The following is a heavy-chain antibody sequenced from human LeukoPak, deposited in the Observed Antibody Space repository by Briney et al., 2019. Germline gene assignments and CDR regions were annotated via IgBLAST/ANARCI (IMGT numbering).Heavy chain of an antibody. J-gene: IGHJ4*02. V-gene: IGHV4-31*03. CDR1: GGSISSGGYY. Sequence: SQTLSLTCTVSGGSISSGGYYWSWIRQHPGKGLEWIGYIYYSGSTYYNPSLNSRVAISVDASKKQFSLTLSSVTAADTAVYYCARRVVVAALGYWGQGALVTVSS. D-gene: IGHD2-15*01. CDR3: ARRVVVAALGY. CDR2: IYYSGST.